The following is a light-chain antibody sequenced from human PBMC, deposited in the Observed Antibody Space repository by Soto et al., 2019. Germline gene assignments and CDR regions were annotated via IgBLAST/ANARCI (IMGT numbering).Light chain of an antibody. CDR1: QSVSSSY. CDR3: QQYGSSPEWT. J-gene: IGKJ1*01. CDR2: GAS. V-gene: IGKV3-20*01. Sequence: SPATLSVSPGERATLSWRASQSVSSSYLAWYQQKPGQAPRPLIYGASSRATGIPDRFSGSGSGTDFTLTISRLEPEDFAVYYCQQYGSSPEWTFGQGTKV.